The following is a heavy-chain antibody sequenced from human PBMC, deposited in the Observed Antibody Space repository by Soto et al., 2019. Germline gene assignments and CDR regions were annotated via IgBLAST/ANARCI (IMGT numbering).Heavy chain of an antibody. V-gene: IGHV4-31*03. CDR1: GGSISSGGYY. CDR3: ASISSGWYYFDY. Sequence: QVQLQESGPGLVKPSQTLSLTCTVSGGSISSGGYYCSWIRQHPGKGLEWIGYIYYSGSTYYNPSLKSRVIISVDTSKNQFSLKLSSVTAADTAVYYCASISSGWYYFDYWGQGTLVTVSS. CDR2: IYYSGST. J-gene: IGHJ4*02. D-gene: IGHD6-19*01.